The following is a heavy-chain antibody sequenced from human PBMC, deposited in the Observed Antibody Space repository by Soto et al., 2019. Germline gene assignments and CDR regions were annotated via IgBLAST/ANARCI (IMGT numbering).Heavy chain of an antibody. CDR3: ASGYSAAH. CDR2: ISVSGDST. V-gene: IGHV3-23*01. J-gene: IGHJ4*02. D-gene: IGHD5-12*01. CDR1: GLTFSNYA. Sequence: GGSLRLSCAAAGLTFSNYAMSWVRQAPGKGLEWVSTISVSGDSTYYADSVKGRFTISRDNSKNTLYLQMNSLRAEDSAVYYCASGYSAAHWGRGTLVTVSS.